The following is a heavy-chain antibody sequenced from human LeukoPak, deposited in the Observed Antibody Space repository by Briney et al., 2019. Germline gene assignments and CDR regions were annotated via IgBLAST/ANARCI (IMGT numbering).Heavy chain of an antibody. D-gene: IGHD2-21*01. CDR1: GGTFISYA. CDR2: IIPIFGTA. CDR3: ASYSPPAFDI. J-gene: IGHJ3*02. V-gene: IGHV1-69*06. Sequence: SVKVSCKASGGTFISYAISWVRQAPGQGLEWMGGIIPIFGTANYAQKFQGRVTITADKSTSTAYMQLSSLRSEDTAVYYCASYSPPAFDICGQGTMVTVSS.